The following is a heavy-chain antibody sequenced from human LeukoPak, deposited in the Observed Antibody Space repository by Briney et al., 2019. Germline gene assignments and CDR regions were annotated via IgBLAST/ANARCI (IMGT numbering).Heavy chain of an antibody. J-gene: IGHJ6*03. CDR1: GYSFTSYW. Sequence: GESLKISCKGSGYSFTSYWIGWVRQMPGKGLEWMGIIYPGDSDTRYSPSFQGQVTISADKSIGTAYLQWSSLKASDTAMYYCARQGFEPGRTGYYYYYMDVWGKGTTVTVSS. CDR2: IYPGDSDT. D-gene: IGHD1-14*01. CDR3: ARQGFEPGRTGYYYYYMDV. V-gene: IGHV5-51*01.